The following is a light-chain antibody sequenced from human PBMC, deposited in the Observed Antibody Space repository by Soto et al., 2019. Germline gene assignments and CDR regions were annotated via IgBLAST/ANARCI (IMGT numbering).Light chain of an antibody. CDR1: QSVSNSY. CDR2: DAS. CDR3: QQYGSSPYT. Sequence: EIVLTQSPATLSLSPGERATLSCGASQSVSNSYLAWYQQKPGLAPRLLIYDASSGATGIPDRFSGSGSGTDFTLTISRLEPEDFAVYYCQQYGSSPYTFGQGTKLEIK. V-gene: IGKV3D-20*01. J-gene: IGKJ2*01.